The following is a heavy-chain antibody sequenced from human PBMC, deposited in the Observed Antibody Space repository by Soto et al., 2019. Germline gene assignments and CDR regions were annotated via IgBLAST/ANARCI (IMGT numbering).Heavy chain of an antibody. CDR1: GGSISGSSYY. J-gene: IGHJ4*02. D-gene: IGHD3-22*01. Sequence: SETLSLTCTVSGGSISGSSYYWGWIRQPPGKGLEWIGSIYYSGSTYYNPSLKSRVTISVDTSKNQFSLKLSSVTAADTAVYYCARIGYYYYDSSGPVFDYWGQGTLVTVSS. V-gene: IGHV4-39*01. CDR2: IYYSGST. CDR3: ARIGYYYYDSSGPVFDY.